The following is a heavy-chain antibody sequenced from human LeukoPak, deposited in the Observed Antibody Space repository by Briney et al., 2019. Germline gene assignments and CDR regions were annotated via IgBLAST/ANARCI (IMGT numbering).Heavy chain of an antibody. J-gene: IGHJ4*02. CDR1: GSTFTGSN. D-gene: IGHD1-26*01. Sequence: AAGTVSCKGSGSTFTGSNIHRVRHAPGAGLERKGGINPDSGDPTYAQTFAGRVTMTTDKSISTASLNLSKLRSDDTAVYYCARESIRIVEAAKVKFFDYWGQGTLLTVSS. CDR3: ARESIRIVEAAKVKFFDY. V-gene: IGHV1-2*02. CDR2: INPDSGDP.